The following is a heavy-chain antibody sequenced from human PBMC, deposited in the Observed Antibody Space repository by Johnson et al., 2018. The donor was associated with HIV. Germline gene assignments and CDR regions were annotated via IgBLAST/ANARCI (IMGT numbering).Heavy chain of an antibody. CDR3: AKEGAAVIHFDI. CDR1: RFTFSTYA. CDR2: ISSNGGST. Sequence: VQLVESGGGVVQPGRSLRLSCAASRFTFSTYAMHWVRQAPGKGLEYVSAISSNGGSTYYANSVKGRFTISRDNSKNTLYLQMNSLRAEDTALYYCAKEGAAVIHFDIWGQGTMVTVSS. J-gene: IGHJ3*02. V-gene: IGHV3-64*01. D-gene: IGHD6-13*01.